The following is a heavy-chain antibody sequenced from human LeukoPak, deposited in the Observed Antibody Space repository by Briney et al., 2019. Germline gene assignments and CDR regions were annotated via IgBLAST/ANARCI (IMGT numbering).Heavy chain of an antibody. CDR3: ARDHWNDGGDY. J-gene: IGHJ4*02. CDR1: GFTLSSYW. CDR2: ISSSGSTI. D-gene: IGHD1-1*01. V-gene: IGHV3-48*03. Sequence: GGSLTLPCAASGFTLSSYWMSWVRQAPGKGLEWVSYISSSGSTIYYADSVKGRFTISRDNAKNSLYLQMNSLRAEDTAVYYCARDHWNDGGDYWGQGTLVTVSS.